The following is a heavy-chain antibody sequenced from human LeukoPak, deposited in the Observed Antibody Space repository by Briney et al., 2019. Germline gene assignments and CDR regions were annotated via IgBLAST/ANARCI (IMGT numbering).Heavy chain of an antibody. V-gene: IGHV3-74*01. D-gene: IGHD3-10*01. J-gene: IGHJ4*02. CDR3: AKGYSRTTASYFDY. Sequence: GGSPRLSCAASGFTFSSYWMHWVRQAPGKGLVWVSRINGNGSSTDYADSVKGRFTISRDNAKNTLYLQMNSLTAEDTAVYYCAKGYSRTTASYFDYWGQGILVTVSS. CDR2: INGNGSST. CDR1: GFTFSSYW.